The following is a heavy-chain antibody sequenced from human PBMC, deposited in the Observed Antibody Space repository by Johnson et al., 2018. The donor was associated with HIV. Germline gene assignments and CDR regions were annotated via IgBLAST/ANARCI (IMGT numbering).Heavy chain of an antibody. J-gene: IGHJ3*02. D-gene: IGHD4-11*01. CDR3: AKDSTESDAFDI. CDR2: ISFDGSNT. CDR1: GFSFSDYI. Sequence: QVQLVESGGGVVQPGGSLRLSCAASGFSFSDYITHWVRQAPGKGLEWVAAISFDGSNTGYADSVKGPFTISRDNSKNTLYLQMNSLRAEDTAVYYCAKDSTESDAFDIWGQGTMVTVSS. V-gene: IGHV3-30*04.